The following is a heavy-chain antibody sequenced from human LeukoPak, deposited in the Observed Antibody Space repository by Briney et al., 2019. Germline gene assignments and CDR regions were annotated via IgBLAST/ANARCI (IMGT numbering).Heavy chain of an antibody. J-gene: IGHJ4*02. D-gene: IGHD1-26*01. CDR1: GFTFMNYA. CDR3: ARVRWWELPSSSPDDY. CDR2: ISGSGGST. Sequence: GGSLRLSCATSGFTFMNYAMSWVRQAPGKGLEWVSGISGSGGSTYYADSLKGRFTISRDNSKDTLYVQMNSLRAEDTAVYYCARVRWWELPSSSPDDYWGQGTLVTVSS. V-gene: IGHV3-23*01.